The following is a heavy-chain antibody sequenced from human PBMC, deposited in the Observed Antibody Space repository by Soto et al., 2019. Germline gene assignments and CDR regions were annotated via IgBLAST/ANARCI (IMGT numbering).Heavy chain of an antibody. J-gene: IGHJ4*02. Sequence: SETLSLTCTVSGGSISSSSYYWGWIRQPPGKGLEWIGSIYYSGSTYYNPSLKSRVTISVDTSKNQFSLKLSSVTAADTAVYYCARHFDLAVAGIYFDYWGQGTLVTVSS. CDR1: GGSISSSSYY. CDR2: IYYSGST. V-gene: IGHV4-39*01. D-gene: IGHD6-19*01. CDR3: ARHFDLAVAGIYFDY.